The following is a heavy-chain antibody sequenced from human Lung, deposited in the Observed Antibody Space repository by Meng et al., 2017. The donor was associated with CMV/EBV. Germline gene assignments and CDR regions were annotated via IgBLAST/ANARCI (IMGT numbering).Heavy chain of an antibody. CDR2: IYRSGGT. CDR3: ARGNLAESTSSPDYFDY. D-gene: IGHD6-6*01. V-gene: IGHV4-30-4*08. Sequence: SISPGDYYWSWIRQVPGRGLEWIVYIYRSGGTSYSPSLKSRVTMSVDTSKDHFSLKVSSVTAADTAMYYCARGNLAESTSSPDYFDYWGQGTLVTVSS. CDR1: SISPGDYY. J-gene: IGHJ4*02.